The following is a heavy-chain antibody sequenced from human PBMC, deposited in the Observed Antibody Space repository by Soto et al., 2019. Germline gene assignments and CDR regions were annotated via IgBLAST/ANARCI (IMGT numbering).Heavy chain of an antibody. CDR1: GFSFGDYD. CDR2: ISWNSDNT. Sequence: GGSLRLSCAASGFSFGDYDMYWVRQAPGKGLEWVSRISWNSDNTGYGDSAPSRFTISRDNADNSLYLQVNSLRVGDTAVYFCARDQMARGLYGMDVWGQGTTVTVSS. V-gene: IGHV3-9*01. D-gene: IGHD3-10*01. J-gene: IGHJ6*02. CDR3: ARDQMARGLYGMDV.